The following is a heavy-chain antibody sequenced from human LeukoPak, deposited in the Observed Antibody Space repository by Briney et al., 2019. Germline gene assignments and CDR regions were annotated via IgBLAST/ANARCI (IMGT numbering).Heavy chain of an antibody. J-gene: IGHJ4*02. CDR3: ARVGDNTAFDY. D-gene: IGHD2-21*01. CDR2: ISRIGGTT. V-gene: IGHV3-64*01. Sequence: GESLRLSCAASGFTFSTYALHWVRQVPGKGLEYVSAISRIGGTTYYANSVKGRFTISRDNSKNTLYLQMGSLKPEDTAVYYCARVGDNTAFDYWGQGTLVT. CDR1: GFTFSTYA.